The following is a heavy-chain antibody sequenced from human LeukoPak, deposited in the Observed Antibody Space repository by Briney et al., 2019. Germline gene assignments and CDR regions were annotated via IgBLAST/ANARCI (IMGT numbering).Heavy chain of an antibody. Sequence: GGSLRLSCAPCGVTFSAYSINWVRQAPGRGLEWVSSISSSGTYIYYADSVKGRFTISRDNAKNSLSLQMNSLRAEDTAVYDCANNLVRYGNNYFFYCGQGTLVTVSS. D-gene: IGHD1-1*01. CDR3: ANNLVRYGNNYFFY. CDR2: ISSSGTYI. V-gene: IGHV3-21*01. J-gene: IGHJ4*02. CDR1: GVTFSAYS.